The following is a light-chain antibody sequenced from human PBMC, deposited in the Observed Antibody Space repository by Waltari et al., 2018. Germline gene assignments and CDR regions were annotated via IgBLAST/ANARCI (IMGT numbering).Light chain of an antibody. J-gene: IGLJ2*01. CDR3: CSYAGSSVWI. CDR1: ASDVGVYNL. V-gene: IGLV2-23*01. CDR2: EAT. Sequence: QSALTQPASVSGSPGQSITISCTGTASDVGVYNLVSWYQQNTGKAPKRVIYEATKRPSGISNRFSGSKSGNTASLTISGLQDEDEATYHCCSYAGSSVWIFGGGTKLTVL.